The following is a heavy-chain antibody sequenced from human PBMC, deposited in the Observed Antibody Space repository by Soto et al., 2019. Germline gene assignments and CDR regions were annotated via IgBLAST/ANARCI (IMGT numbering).Heavy chain of an antibody. V-gene: IGHV1-18*01. CDR3: ARGPGGVYYYYYGMDV. CDR1: GYTFTSYG. CDR2: ISAYNGNT. D-gene: IGHD2-8*02. Sequence: QVQLVQSGAEVKKPGASVKVSCKASGYTFTSYGISWVRQAPGQGLEWMGWISAYNGNTNYAQKLQGRVTMTTGTPTXXAYMGLRSLRSDDTAVYYCARGPGGVYYYYYGMDVWGQGTTVTVSS. J-gene: IGHJ6*02.